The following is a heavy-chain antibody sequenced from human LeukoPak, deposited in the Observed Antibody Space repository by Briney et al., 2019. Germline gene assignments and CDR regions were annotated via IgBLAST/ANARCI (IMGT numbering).Heavy chain of an antibody. D-gene: IGHD2-2*01. J-gene: IGHJ6*02. CDR3: ANALVDYYYYGMDV. CDR1: GFTFSSYG. Sequence: GGSLRLSCAASGFTFSSYGMHWVRQAPGKGLEWVAAISYDGSNKYYADSVKGRFTISRDNSKNTLYLQMNSLRAEDTAVYYCANALVDYYYYGMDVWGQGTTVTVSS. V-gene: IGHV3-30*18. CDR2: ISYDGSNK.